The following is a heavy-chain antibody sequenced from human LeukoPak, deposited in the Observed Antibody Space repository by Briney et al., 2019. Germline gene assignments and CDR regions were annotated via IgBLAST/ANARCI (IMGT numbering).Heavy chain of an antibody. J-gene: IGHJ4*02. CDR1: GYSISGHNY. Sequence: SETLSLTCTVSGYSISGHNYWGWIRQPPGKGLEWIGTIYHSGSTYYNPSLKSRVTISVDTSKNQFSLKLSSVTAADTAVYYCARESDCSGGSCYEIWGQGTLVTVSS. V-gene: IGHV4-38-2*02. D-gene: IGHD2-15*01. CDR2: IYHSGST. CDR3: ARESDCSGGSCYEI.